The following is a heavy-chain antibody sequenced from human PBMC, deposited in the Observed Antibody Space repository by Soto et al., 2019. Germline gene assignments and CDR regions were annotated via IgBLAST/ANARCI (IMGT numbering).Heavy chain of an antibody. D-gene: IGHD3-10*01. V-gene: IGHV5-51*01. CDR1: GYSFVNWW. Sequence: GESLKISCKGSGYSFVNWWIGWVRQMPGKGLEWMGIIYPGDSETRYSPSFQGQVTISHDKSISTAFLQWSSLQASASAMYYCARGGAAYGLDYWGQGTLVTVSS. J-gene: IGHJ4*02. CDR2: IYPGDSET. CDR3: ARGGAAYGLDY.